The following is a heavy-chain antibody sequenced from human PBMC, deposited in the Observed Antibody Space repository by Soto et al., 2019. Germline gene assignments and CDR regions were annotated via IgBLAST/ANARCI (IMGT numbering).Heavy chain of an antibody. V-gene: IGHV4-39*01. CDR3: ARGRSSWYDKYYFDY. D-gene: IGHD6-13*01. Sequence: PSETLSLTCTVSGGTISSSSNYWGWMRQGPGQGREGVRRIYYSGRTYYNPSLKSRVTISVDTTKTQFSLKLSSMTAADSAVYYCARGRSSWYDKYYFDYWGRGTLVTVSS. CDR2: IYYSGRT. J-gene: IGHJ4*02. CDR1: GGTISSSSNY.